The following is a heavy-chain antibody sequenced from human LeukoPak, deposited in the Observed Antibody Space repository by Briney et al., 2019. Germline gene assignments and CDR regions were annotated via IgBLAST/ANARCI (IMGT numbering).Heavy chain of an antibody. CDR1: GYTFPGYY. CDR3: ARDLGRDGDNYYS. Sequence: SVEVSCKASGYTFPGYYMHWLRQPPAQGLEWMGRINPSGCGTHYAHKLQDRLTLTRDPSISTAYMEVSSLRSDDPAVYYCARDLGRDGDNYYSWGQGTLVTVSS. J-gene: IGHJ4*02. D-gene: IGHD5-24*01. CDR2: INPSGCGT. V-gene: IGHV1-2*06.